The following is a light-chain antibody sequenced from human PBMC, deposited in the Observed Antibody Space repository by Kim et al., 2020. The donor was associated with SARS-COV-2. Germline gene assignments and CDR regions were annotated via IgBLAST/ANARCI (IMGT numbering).Light chain of an antibody. CDR1: QLGNKY. CDR3: QAWHVNMMI. J-gene: IGLJ2*01. CDR2: HDD. Sequence: SYELTQPPSVSVSPGQTATITCSGDQLGNKYAYWYQQKPGQSPVLVIYHDDKRPSEIPDRFSGSNSGNTATLTISGTQAMDEADYYFQAWHVNMMIFGGG. V-gene: IGLV3-1*01.